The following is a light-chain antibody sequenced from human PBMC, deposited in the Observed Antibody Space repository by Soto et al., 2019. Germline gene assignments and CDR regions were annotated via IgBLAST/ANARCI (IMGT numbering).Light chain of an antibody. J-gene: IGLJ1*01. CDR3: ASWEDSLNVYV. Sequence: QSALTQPPSASGAPGQRFTISCSGSGSNIGSNPVTWYQQLPRTAPKLLIYNTNQRPSGVPERFSASRSGTSASLAISGLQSEDEADYFCASWEDSLNVYVLGTGTKLTVL. CDR2: NTN. CDR1: GSNIGSNP. V-gene: IGLV1-44*01.